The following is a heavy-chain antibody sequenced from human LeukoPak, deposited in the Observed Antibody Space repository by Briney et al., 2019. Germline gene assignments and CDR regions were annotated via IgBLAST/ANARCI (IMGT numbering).Heavy chain of an antibody. CDR2: INHSGST. Sequence: SETLSLTCAVYGGSFSGYYWSWIRQPPGKGLEWIGEINHSGSTNYNPSLKSRVTISVDTSKNQFSLKLSFVTAADTAVYYCARDNARAVAGTSFDYWGQGTLVTVSS. D-gene: IGHD6-19*01. V-gene: IGHV4-34*01. CDR1: GGSFSGYY. J-gene: IGHJ4*02. CDR3: ARDNARAVAGTSFDY.